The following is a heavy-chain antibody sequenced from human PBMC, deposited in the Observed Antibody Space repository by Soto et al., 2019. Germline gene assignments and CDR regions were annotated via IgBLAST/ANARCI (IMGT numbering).Heavy chain of an antibody. D-gene: IGHD1-26*01. CDR2: ISYDGSNK. J-gene: IGHJ6*02. V-gene: IGHV3-30*18. CDR1: GFTFSSYG. CDR3: AKDRLGRRGVFLGSYSSHGAVV. Sequence: PGGSLRLSCAASGFTFSSYGMHWVRQAPGKGLEWVAVISYDGSNKYYADSVKGRFTISRDNSKNTLYLQMNSLRAEDTAVYYCAKDRLGRRGVFLGSYSSHGAVVWGPGPPATV.